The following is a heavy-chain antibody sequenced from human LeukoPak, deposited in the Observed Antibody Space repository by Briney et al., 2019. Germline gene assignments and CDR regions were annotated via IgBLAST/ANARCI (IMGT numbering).Heavy chain of an antibody. CDR2: INPDGGGT. CDR1: GYTFTSYW. CDR3: ARAPRNSSTMLDF. Sequence: RASVKVSCKASGYTFTSYWIQWVRQAPGQGLEWMGLINPDGGGTAYAHRFQGRVIMTRDTSTSTAYMDLSSLRSEDTAVYHCARAPRNSSTMLDFWGQGTLVTIS. V-gene: IGHV1-46*01. D-gene: IGHD6-13*01. J-gene: IGHJ4*02.